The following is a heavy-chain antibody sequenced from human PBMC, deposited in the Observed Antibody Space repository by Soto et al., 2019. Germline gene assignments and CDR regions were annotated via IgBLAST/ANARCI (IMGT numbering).Heavy chain of an antibody. Sequence: ASVKVSCKASGYTFTSYGISWIRQAPGQGLEWMGIIDPSGVRTNYAQKFQGRVTLTRDTSTSTVSMELSSLTSEDTAVYYCARDNSESNSWWFDPWGQGTLVTVSS. V-gene: IGHV1-46*01. J-gene: IGHJ5*02. CDR1: GYTFTSYG. CDR2: IDPSGVRT. CDR3: ARDNSESNSWWFDP. D-gene: IGHD1-26*01.